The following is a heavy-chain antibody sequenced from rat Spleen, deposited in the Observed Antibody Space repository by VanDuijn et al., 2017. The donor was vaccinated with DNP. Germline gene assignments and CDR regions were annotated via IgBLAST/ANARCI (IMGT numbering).Heavy chain of an antibody. J-gene: IGHJ2*01. CDR1: GITFSDHN. CDR3: AGRPPPTRGPFDY. CDR2: ISYDGSDT. D-gene: IGHD1-4*01. V-gene: IGHV5-7*01. Sequence: EVQLVESGGGLVQPGRPLKLSCAVSGITFSDHNMAWVRQAPKKSLEWVATISYDGSDTYYRDSMKGRFTISRDNAKSTLYLQMDSLRSEDTATYYCAGRPPPTRGPFDYWGQGVTVTVSS.